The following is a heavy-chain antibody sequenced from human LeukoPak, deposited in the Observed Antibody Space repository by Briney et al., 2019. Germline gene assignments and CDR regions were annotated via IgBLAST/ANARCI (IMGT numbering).Heavy chain of an antibody. CDR3: ARDFRSSSWYIGDY. J-gene: IGHJ4*02. CDR1: GFTFSSYS. CDR2: ISAGSTPV. D-gene: IGHD6-13*01. V-gene: IGHV3-48*01. Sequence: PGGSLRLSCAASGFTFSSYSMNWVRLAPGKGLEWISYISAGSTPVYYADSVEGRFTVSRDNEKNSLYLQLNSLRADDTAVYYCARDFRSSSWYIGDYWGQGAQVTVSP.